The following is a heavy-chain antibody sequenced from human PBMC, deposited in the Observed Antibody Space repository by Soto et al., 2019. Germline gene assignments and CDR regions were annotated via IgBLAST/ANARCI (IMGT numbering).Heavy chain of an antibody. CDR1: GYTFTGYY. CDR3: ARESYDFWSGASGGYFDY. Sequence: ASVKVSCKASGYTFTGYYMHWVRQAPGQGLEWMGWINPNSGGTNYAQKFQGWVTMTRDTSISTAYMELSRLRSDDTAVYYCARESYDFWSGASGGYFDYWGQGTLVTVSS. CDR2: INPNSGGT. V-gene: IGHV1-2*04. D-gene: IGHD3-3*01. J-gene: IGHJ4*02.